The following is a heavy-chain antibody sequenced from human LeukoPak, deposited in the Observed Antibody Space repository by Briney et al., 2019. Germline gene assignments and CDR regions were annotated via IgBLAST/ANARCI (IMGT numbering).Heavy chain of an antibody. Sequence: GGSLRLSCAASGFTFSSYWMSWVRQAPGKGLEWVANIKQDGSEKYYVDSVKGRFTISRDNAKNSLYLQMNSLRAEDTAVYYCARDPSRAVTKPNYFDYWGQGTLVTVSS. V-gene: IGHV3-7*01. D-gene: IGHD4-11*01. CDR3: ARDPSRAVTKPNYFDY. J-gene: IGHJ4*02. CDR2: IKQDGSEK. CDR1: GFTFSSYW.